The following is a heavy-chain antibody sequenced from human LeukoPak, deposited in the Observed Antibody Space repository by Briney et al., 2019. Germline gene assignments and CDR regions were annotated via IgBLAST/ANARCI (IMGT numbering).Heavy chain of an antibody. CDR2: IYYSGST. V-gene: IGHV4-39*01. CDR1: GGSISSSSHY. Sequence: SETLSLTCTVSGGSISSSSHYWGWIRQPPGKGLEWIGSIYYSGSTYYNASLRSRVTISADTSKNQFSLKLSSVTAADTAVYYCARHLYSGYDYFWPKQQLEHFDYWGQGTLVTVSS. CDR3: ARHLYSGYDYFWPKQQLEHFDY. J-gene: IGHJ4*02. D-gene: IGHD5-12*01.